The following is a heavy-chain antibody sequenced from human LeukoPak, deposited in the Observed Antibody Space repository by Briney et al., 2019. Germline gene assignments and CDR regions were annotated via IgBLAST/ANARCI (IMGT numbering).Heavy chain of an antibody. CDR2: IYTSGST. CDR1: GGSISSDY. D-gene: IGHD3-22*01. J-gene: IGHJ6*03. Sequence: SETLSLTCTVSGGSISSDYWSWIRQPAGKGLEWIGRIYTSGSTNYNPSLKSRVTMSVDTSKNQFSLKLSSVTAAVTAVYYCARDLNYYDSSGYSYYYYYTDVWGKGTTVTVSS. CDR3: ARDLNYYDSSGYSYYYYYTDV. V-gene: IGHV4-4*07.